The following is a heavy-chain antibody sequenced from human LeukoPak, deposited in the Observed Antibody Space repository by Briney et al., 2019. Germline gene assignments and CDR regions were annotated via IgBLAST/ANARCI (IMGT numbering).Heavy chain of an antibody. D-gene: IGHD5-12*01. CDR3: SRDRLGGLDL. CDR1: GFDFSTYA. CDR2: ISTMSNYI. V-gene: IGHV3-21*01. Sequence: PGGSLRLSCAASGFDFSTYAINWVRQAPGKGLEWVSSISTMSNYIFYGDSVKGRFTISRDNAKNSVYLQMNSLRPEDTAVYYCSRDRLGGLDLWGQGTLVTVSS. J-gene: IGHJ5*02.